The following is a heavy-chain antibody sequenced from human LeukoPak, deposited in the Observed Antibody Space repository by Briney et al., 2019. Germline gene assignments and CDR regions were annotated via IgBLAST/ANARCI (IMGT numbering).Heavy chain of an antibody. D-gene: IGHD5-12*01. CDR3: SRDRLGGLDL. CDR1: GFDFSTYA. CDR2: ISTMSNYI. V-gene: IGHV3-21*01. Sequence: PGGSLRLSCAASGFDFSTYAINWVRQAPGKGLEWVSSISTMSNYIFYGDSVKGRFTISRDNAKNSVYLQMNSLRPEDTAVYYCSRDRLGGLDLWGQGTLVTVSS. J-gene: IGHJ5*02.